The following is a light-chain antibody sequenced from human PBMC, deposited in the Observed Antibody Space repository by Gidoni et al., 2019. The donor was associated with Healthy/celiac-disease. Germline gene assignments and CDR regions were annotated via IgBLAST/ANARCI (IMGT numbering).Light chain of an antibody. J-gene: IGKJ4*01. Sequence: DIQLTQSPSFLSASVGDRVTITCRASQGISSYLAWYQQKPGKAPKLLIYAASTLQSGVPSRFSGSGSGTEFTLTISSLQPEDFATYYCQQLNNYLAFXGXTKVEIK. CDR1: QGISSY. V-gene: IGKV1-9*01. CDR2: AAS. CDR3: QQLNNYLA.